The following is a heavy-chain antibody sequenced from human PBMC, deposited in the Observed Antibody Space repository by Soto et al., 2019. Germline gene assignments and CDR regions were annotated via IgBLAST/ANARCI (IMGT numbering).Heavy chain of an antibody. CDR1: NGSVSSPLSY. J-gene: IGHJ4*02. Sequence: PSETLSLTCSVSNGSVSSPLSYWGWIRQPPGKRPQWIGVIYFSGITSYNPSLKSRVTISVDTSNNQFSLELSSVTATDTAVYYCVRQPYGAYRYFSDNWGQGTPVTVSS. CDR2: IYFSGIT. V-gene: IGHV4-39*01. D-gene: IGHD5-18*01. CDR3: VRQPYGAYRYFSDN.